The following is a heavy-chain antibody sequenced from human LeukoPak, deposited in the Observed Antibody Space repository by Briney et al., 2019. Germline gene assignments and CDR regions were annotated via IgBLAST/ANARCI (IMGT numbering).Heavy chain of an antibody. CDR3: ARSARLMKGVVEVTALDD. Sequence: GRSLRLSCAASRFTFSSYAMHWVRQAPGKGLEWVAIISNDGSNKYYADSLKGRFTIARDNAKNSVYLEMNSLRADDTAVYYCARSARLMKGVVEVTALDDWGQGTLVTVSS. CDR1: RFTFSSYA. J-gene: IGHJ4*02. V-gene: IGHV3-30*04. CDR2: ISNDGSNK. D-gene: IGHD3-3*01.